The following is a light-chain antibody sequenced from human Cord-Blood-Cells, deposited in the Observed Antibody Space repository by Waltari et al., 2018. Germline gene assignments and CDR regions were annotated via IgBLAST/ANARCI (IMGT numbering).Light chain of an antibody. V-gene: IGLV3-1*01. CDR3: QAWDSSTGV. J-gene: IGLJ1*01. CDR2: QDS. Sequence: SYELTQPPSVSVSPGQTASITCSGDKLGAKYACWYQQKPGHSPVLVSYQDSKRPSGIPERFSGSNSGNTATLTISGTQAMDEADYYCQAWDSSTGVFGTGTKVTVL. CDR1: KLGAKY.